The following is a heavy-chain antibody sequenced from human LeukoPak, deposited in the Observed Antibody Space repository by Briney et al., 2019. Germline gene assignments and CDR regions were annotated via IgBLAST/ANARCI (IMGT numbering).Heavy chain of an antibody. J-gene: IGHJ4*01. CDR2: IKIKADGGTI. V-gene: IGHV3-15*01. CDR1: GFTFSNAW. Sequence: GSLRLSCAASGFTFSNAWMSWVRQAPGKGLEWVGRIKIKADGGTIEYAAPVKGRFTISRDDSKNTLYLQMNSLKIEDTGVYYCTRISGSSSGPFDYWGHGSLVTVSS. CDR3: TRISGSSSGPFDY. D-gene: IGHD1-26*01.